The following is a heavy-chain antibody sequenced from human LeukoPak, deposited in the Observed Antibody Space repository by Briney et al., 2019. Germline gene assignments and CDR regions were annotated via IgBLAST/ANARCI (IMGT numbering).Heavy chain of an antibody. J-gene: IGHJ4*02. CDR3: ASLLYDSSGYYCFDQ. V-gene: IGHV1-24*01. CDR2: FDPEDGET. Sequence: ASVKVSCKVSGYTLTELSMHWVRQAPGKGLEWMGGFDPEDGETIYAQKFQGRLTMTEDTSTDTAHMELNSLRSEDTAVYYCASLLYDSSGYYCFDQWGQGTPVTASS. D-gene: IGHD3-22*01. CDR1: GYTLTELS.